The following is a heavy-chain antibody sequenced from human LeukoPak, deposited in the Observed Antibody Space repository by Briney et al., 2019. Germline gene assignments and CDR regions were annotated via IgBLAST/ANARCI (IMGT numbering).Heavy chain of an antibody. J-gene: IGHJ4*02. CDR2: IYYSGST. D-gene: IGHD3-10*01. CDR1: GDSMTGYY. V-gene: IGHV4-59*01. CDR3: ARDQTYSGSGIYTYFDY. Sequence: SETLSLTCSVSGDSMTGYYWAWIRQFPGKGLEWIGYIYYSGSTNYNPSLKSRVTISVGTSKNQFSLKLSSVTAADTAVYYCARDQTYSGSGIYTYFDYWGQGILVTVSS.